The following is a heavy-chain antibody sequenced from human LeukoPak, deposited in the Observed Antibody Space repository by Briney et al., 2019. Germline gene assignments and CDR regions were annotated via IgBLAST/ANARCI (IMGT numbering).Heavy chain of an antibody. CDR3: ARDSSTMVRGVFGI. CDR1: GGTFSSYA. CDR2: IIPILGIA. Sequence: GASVKVSCKASGGTFSSYAISWVRQAPGQGLEWMGRIIPILGIANYAQKFQGRVTITADKSTSTAYMELSSLRAEDTAVYYCARDSSTMVRGVFGIWGQGTMVTVSS. J-gene: IGHJ3*02. D-gene: IGHD3-10*01. V-gene: IGHV1-69*04.